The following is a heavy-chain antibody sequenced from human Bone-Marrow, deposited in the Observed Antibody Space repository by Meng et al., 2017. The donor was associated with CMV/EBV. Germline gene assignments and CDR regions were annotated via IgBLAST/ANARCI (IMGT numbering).Heavy chain of an antibody. CDR2: ISAYNGNT. V-gene: IGHV1-18*01. J-gene: IGHJ6*02. CDR1: GYTFTSYG. Sequence: ASVKVSCKASGYTFTSYGISWVRQAPGQGLEWMGWISAYNGNTNYAQKLQGRVTMTTDTSTSTAYMELQSLRSDDTAVYYCARDSPPLLLWFGVYYYYGMDVWGQGTTVTVSS. D-gene: IGHD3-10*01. CDR3: ARDSPPLLLWFGVYYYYGMDV.